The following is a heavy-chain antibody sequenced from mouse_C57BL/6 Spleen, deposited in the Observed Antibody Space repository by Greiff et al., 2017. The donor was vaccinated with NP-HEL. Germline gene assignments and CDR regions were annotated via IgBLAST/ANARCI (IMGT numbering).Heavy chain of an antibody. CDR3: ARDSYDYDGYYYAMDY. Sequence: EVQLVESEGGLVQPGSSMKLSCTASGFTFSDYYMAWVRQVPEKGLEWVANINSDGSSTYYLDSLKSRSIISRDKAKYILYLQMRMLKSEDTATYYCARDSYDYDGYYYAMDYWGQGTSVTVSS. CDR1: GFTFSDYY. J-gene: IGHJ4*01. D-gene: IGHD2-4*01. CDR2: INSDGSST. V-gene: IGHV5-16*01.